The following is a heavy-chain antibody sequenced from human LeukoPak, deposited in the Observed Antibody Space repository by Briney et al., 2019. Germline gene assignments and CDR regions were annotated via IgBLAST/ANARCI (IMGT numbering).Heavy chain of an antibody. CDR3: TTGHGSGQAVFDY. Sequence: GGSLRLSCAASGFTFSSYAMSWVRQAPGKGLEWVSISSNSGSSTHYAGSVKGRFTISRDNSKDTLYLQMSSLRVEDTAVYYCTTGHGSGQAVFDYWGQGTLVTVSS. D-gene: IGHD3-10*01. V-gene: IGHV3-23*01. CDR1: GFTFSSYA. J-gene: IGHJ4*02. CDR2: SSNSGSST.